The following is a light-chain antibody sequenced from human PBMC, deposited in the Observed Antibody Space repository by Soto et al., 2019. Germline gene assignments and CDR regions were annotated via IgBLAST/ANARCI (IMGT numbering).Light chain of an antibody. CDR2: GAS. J-gene: IGKJ5*01. CDR1: QSVSSN. V-gene: IGKV3-15*01. Sequence: EMVMTQSPATLSVSPGYTSTLSCRASQSVSSNLAWYQQKPGQAPRLLIYGASTRATGIPARFSGSGSGTEFTLTIRSLQSEDFAVYYCQQYNNWPPITLGQGTRLEIK. CDR3: QQYNNWPPIT.